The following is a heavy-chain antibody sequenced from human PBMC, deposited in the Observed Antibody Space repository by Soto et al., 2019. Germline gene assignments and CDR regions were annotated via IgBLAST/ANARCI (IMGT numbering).Heavy chain of an antibody. V-gene: IGHV4-34*01. J-gene: IGHJ6*03. CDR1: GGAFSGYY. Sequence: TSETLSLTCAVYGGAFSGYYWTWVRQTPGKGLEWIGEKEHGGSTTYNPSLQSRVSISLDLVRKQVSLQLTSVTPEDTAVYYCARVLRHPGIAAAAPKGWEYYYYYYYMDVWGKGTTVTVSS. CDR3: ARVLRHPGIAAAAPKGWEYYYYYYYMDV. D-gene: IGHD6-13*01. CDR2: KEHGGST.